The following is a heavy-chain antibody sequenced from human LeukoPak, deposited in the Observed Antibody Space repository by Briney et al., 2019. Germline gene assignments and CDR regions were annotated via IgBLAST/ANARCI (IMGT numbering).Heavy chain of an antibody. CDR1: GFTFSSYA. J-gene: IGHJ4*02. CDR2: ISGSGGST. D-gene: IGHD3-22*01. V-gene: IGHV3-23*01. CDR3: AKVPDYYYDSSDFDY. Sequence: PGGSLRLSCAASGFTFSSYAMSWVRQAPGKGLEWVSAISGSGGSTYYADSVKGRFTISRDNSKNTLYLQMNSLRAEDTAVYYCAKVPDYYYDSSDFDYWGQGTLVTVSS.